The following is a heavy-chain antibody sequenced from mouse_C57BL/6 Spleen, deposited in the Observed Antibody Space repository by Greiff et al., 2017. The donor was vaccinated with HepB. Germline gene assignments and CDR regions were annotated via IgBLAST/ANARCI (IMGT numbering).Heavy chain of an antibody. D-gene: IGHD2-3*01. CDR2: INPSSGYT. CDR1: GYTFTSYT. V-gene: IGHV1-4*01. CDR3: ASYDRNYFDY. Sequence: QVHVKQSGAELARPGASVKMSCKASGYTFTSYTMHWVKQRPGQGLEWIGYINPSSGYTKYNQKFKDKATLTADKSSSTAYMQLSSLTSEDSAVYYCASYDRNYFDYWGQGTTLTVSS. J-gene: IGHJ2*01.